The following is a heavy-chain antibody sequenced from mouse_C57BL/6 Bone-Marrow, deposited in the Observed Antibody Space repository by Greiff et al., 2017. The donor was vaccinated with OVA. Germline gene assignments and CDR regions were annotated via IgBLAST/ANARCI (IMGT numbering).Heavy chain of an antibody. CDR1: GYTFTNYY. D-gene: IGHD2-5*01. CDR2: IIPNNGFT. V-gene: IGHV1-26*01. J-gene: IGHJ3*01. Sequence: EVQLQQSGPELVKPGASVKISCKASGYTFTNYYMNWVKQSHGKSLEWIGDIIPNNGFTNYNQKFKGKATLTVDKSSSTAYMWLRSLTSEDSAVDYYERGGASYSKDWFAYWGQGTMVTVSA. CDR3: ERGGASYSKDWFAY.